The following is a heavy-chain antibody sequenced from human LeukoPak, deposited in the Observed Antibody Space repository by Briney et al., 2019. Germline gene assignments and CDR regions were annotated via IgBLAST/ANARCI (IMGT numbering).Heavy chain of an antibody. Sequence: GGSLRLSCVVSGFPFSSYAMSWVRQAPGKGLEWVSGISGSGDDTYYAASVKGRFIVSRNTSKNTLYLQMNSLRAEDTAVYYCAKDPLNTLMVSPTFDYWGQGTLVTVSS. CDR1: GFPFSSYA. CDR3: AKDPLNTLMVSPTFDY. CDR2: ISGSGDDT. D-gene: IGHD5-18*01. V-gene: IGHV3-23*01. J-gene: IGHJ4*02.